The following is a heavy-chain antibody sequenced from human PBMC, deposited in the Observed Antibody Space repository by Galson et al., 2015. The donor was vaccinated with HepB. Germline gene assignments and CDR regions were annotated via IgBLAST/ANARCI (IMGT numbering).Heavy chain of an antibody. D-gene: IGHD5-18*01. Sequence: ETLSLTCPVSGGSISSYYWSWVRQPPGKGLEWIGYIYYSGSTNYNPSLKSRVTISVDTSKNQFSLKLSSVTAADTAVYYCARVEGSYGIYYYYGMDVWGQGTTVTVSS. CDR1: GGSISSYY. J-gene: IGHJ6*02. CDR2: IYYSGST. CDR3: ARVEGSYGIYYYYGMDV. V-gene: IGHV4-59*01.